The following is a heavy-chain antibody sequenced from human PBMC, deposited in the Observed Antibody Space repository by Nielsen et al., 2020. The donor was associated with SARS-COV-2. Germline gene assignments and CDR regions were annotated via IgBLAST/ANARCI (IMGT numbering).Heavy chain of an antibody. CDR3: AREYLGWFDP. Sequence: GGPLRLSCAASGFTFSSYSMNWVRQAPGKGLEWVSSISSSSSYIYYADSVKGRFTISRDNAKSSLYLQMNSPRAEDTAVYYCAREYLGWFDPWGQGTLVTVSS. CDR2: ISSSSSYI. CDR1: GFTFSSYS. J-gene: IGHJ5*02. V-gene: IGHV3-21*01.